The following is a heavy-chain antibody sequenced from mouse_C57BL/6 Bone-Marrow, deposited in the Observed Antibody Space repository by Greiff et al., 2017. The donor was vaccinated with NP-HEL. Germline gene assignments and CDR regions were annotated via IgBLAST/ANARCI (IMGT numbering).Heavy chain of an antibody. J-gene: IGHJ2*01. CDR3: ARHYYSNYFDY. CDR2: KSRGGSYT. Sequence: EVKLVESGGDLVKPGGSRKLSGAASGLTFSSYGMSWVRQTADKRREGVANKSRGGSYTYYPDSVKGRFTISRDNAKNTLYLQMSSLKSEDTAMYYCARHYYSNYFDYWGQGTTLTVSS. CDR1: GLTFSSYG. D-gene: IGHD2-5*01. V-gene: IGHV5-6*02.